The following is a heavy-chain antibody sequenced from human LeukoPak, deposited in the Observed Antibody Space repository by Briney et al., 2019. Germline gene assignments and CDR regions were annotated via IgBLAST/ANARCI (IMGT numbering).Heavy chain of an antibody. D-gene: IGHD6-19*01. CDR2: INHGGST. CDR3: ARDGSGWSSDY. J-gene: IGHJ4*02. V-gene: IGHV4-34*01. Sequence: PSETLSLTCTVPGASFSGYFWSWIRQAPGKGLEWIGEINHGGSTNYNPSLKSRVTISVDASENQFSLRLHSVTAADTAVYYCARDGSGWSSDYWGQGTLVTVSS. CDR1: GASFSGYF.